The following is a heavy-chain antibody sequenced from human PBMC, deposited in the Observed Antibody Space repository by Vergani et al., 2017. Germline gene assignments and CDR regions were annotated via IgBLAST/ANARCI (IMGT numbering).Heavy chain of an antibody. D-gene: IGHD2-15*01. V-gene: IGHV1-69*04. CDR1: GYTLTELS. CDR2: IIPILGIA. Sequence: QVQLVQSGAEVKKPGSSVKVSCKVSGYTLTELSMHWVRQAPGKGLEWMGRIIPILGIANYAQKFQGRVTITADKSTSTAYMELSSLRSEDTAVYYCARAGEVYCSGGSCYSGSLRDAFDIWGQGTMVTVSS. J-gene: IGHJ3*02. CDR3: ARAGEVYCSGGSCYSGSLRDAFDI.